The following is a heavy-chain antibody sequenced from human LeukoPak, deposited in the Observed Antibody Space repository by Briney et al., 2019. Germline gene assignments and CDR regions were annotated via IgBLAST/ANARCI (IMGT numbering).Heavy chain of an antibody. V-gene: IGHV1-2*06. CDR2: INPNSGGT. D-gene: IGHD2-2*02. J-gene: IGHJ5*02. CDR3: ARDGGYCSSTSCYIEDWFDP. CDR1: GYTFTGYY. Sequence: ASVKVSCKASGYTFTGYYMHWVRQAPGQGLEWMGRINPNSGGTNYAQKFQGRVTMTRDTSISTAYMELSRLRSDDTAVYYCARDGGYCSSTSCYIEDWFDPWGQGTLVTVSS.